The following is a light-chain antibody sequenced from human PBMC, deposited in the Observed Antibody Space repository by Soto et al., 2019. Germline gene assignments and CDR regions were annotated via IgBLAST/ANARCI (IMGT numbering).Light chain of an antibody. V-gene: IGLV2-14*01. J-gene: IGLJ2*01. CDR1: SSDVGGYDY. CDR2: EVT. Sequence: QSVLTQPASVSGSPGQSITISCTGSSSDVGGYDYVSWYQQHPGKAPKLMIYEVTNRPSGVSIRFSGSKSGNTASLTVSGLQAEDEADYYCSSYTSSSTVIFGGGTKLTVL. CDR3: SSYTSSSTVI.